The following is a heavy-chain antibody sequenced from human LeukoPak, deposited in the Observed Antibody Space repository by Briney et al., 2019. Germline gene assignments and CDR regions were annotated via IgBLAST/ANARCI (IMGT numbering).Heavy chain of an antibody. D-gene: IGHD1-26*01. J-gene: IGHJ3*02. CDR1: GGSISSYY. CDR3: ARAGRWEGRPHAFDI. Sequence: SETLSLTCNVSGGSISSYYWNWIRQPPGKGLEWIGYIYYSGITNYNPSLKSRVTISVDTSMNQFSLKLTSVTAADTAVYYCARAGRWEGRPHAFDIWGQGTMVTVSS. V-gene: IGHV4-59*01. CDR2: IYYSGIT.